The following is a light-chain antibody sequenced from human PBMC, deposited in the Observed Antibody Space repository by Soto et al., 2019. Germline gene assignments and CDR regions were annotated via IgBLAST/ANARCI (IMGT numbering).Light chain of an antibody. Sequence: AIPLTQSPSSLSASVGDSVTITCRATQDISNTLAWYQHKPGRGPTLLIFDASTLESGVPSRFTGSGSGTLFTLPTSTLQPEDFATYICQKCKGYPTTFGQGTGVEV. CDR1: QDISNT. CDR2: DAS. V-gene: IGKV1-13*02. CDR3: QKCKGYPTT. J-gene: IGKJ5*01.